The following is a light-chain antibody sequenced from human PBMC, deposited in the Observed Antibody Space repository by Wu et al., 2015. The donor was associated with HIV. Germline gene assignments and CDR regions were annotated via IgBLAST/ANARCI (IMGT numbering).Light chain of an antibody. V-gene: IGKV3-20*01. Sequence: ERATLSCRASXRVISRHLAWYQXKPGQXPRLLIYGASSRATGIPNRFSGSGSGTDFTLTISRLEPEDFAMYYCQHYGTSTRTFGQGTKVEI. CDR3: QHYGTSTRT. CDR2: GAS. CDR1: XRVISRH. J-gene: IGKJ1*01.